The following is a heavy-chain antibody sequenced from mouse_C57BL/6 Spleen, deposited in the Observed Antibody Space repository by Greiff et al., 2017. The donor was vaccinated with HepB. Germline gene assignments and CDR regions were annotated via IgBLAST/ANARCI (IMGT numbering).Heavy chain of an antibody. V-gene: IGHV3-6*01. CDR1: GYSITSGYY. CDR2: ISYDGSN. CDR3: ARVGDEGYFDY. Sequence: EVQLQESGPGLVKPSQSLSLTCSVTGYSITSGYYWNWIRQFPGNKLEWMGYISYDGSNNYNPSLKNRISITRDTSKNQFFLKLNSVTTEDTATYYCARVGDEGYFDYWGQGTTLTVSS. J-gene: IGHJ2*01. D-gene: IGHD3-3*01.